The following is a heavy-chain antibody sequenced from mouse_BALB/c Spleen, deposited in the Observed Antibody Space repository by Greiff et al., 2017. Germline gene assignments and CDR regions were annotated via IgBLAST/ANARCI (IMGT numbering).Heavy chain of an antibody. V-gene: IGHV5-4*02. CDR3: ARDYYGSSPFAY. D-gene: IGHD1-1*01. Sequence: EVQLQESGGGLVKPGGSLKLSCAASGFTFSDYYMYWVRQTPEKRLEWVATISDGGSYTYYPDSVKGRFTISRDNAKNNLYLQMSSLKSEDTAMYYCARDYYGSSPFAYWGQGTLVTVSA. CDR2: ISDGGSYT. J-gene: IGHJ3*01. CDR1: GFTFSDYY.